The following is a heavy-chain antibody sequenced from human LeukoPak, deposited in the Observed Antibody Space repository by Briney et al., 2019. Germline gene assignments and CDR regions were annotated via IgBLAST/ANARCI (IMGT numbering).Heavy chain of an antibody. CDR3: ARDLRYYDSSGKAYYYFMDV. V-gene: IGHV4-4*07. D-gene: IGHD3-22*01. Sequence: SETLSLTCTVSGGSISSYYWSWFRQPAGEGLEGIGRIYITGSTNYNPSLESRVTMSVDTSTGEFSLRLSSVTAADTAVYYCARDLRYYDSSGKAYYYFMDVWGKGTTVTVSS. CDR2: IYITGST. J-gene: IGHJ6*03. CDR1: GGSISSYY.